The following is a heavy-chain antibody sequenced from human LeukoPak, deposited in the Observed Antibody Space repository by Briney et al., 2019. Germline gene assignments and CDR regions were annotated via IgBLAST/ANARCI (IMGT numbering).Heavy chain of an antibody. J-gene: IGHJ4*02. V-gene: IGHV3-48*03. CDR2: ISSSGSTI. Sequence: GGSLRLSCAASGFTFSSYEMNWVRQAPGKGLESVSYISSSGSTIYYADSVKGRFTISRDNAKNSLYLQMNSLRAEDTAVYYCARAQPQFHYGSGSYQYYFDYWGQGTLVTVSS. CDR3: ARAQPQFHYGSGSYQYYFDY. D-gene: IGHD3-10*01. CDR1: GFTFSSYE.